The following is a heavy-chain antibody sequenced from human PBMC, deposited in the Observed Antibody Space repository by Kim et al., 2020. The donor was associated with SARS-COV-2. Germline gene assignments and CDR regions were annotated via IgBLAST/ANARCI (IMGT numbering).Heavy chain of an antibody. D-gene: IGHD3-3*01. J-gene: IGHJ6*02. Sequence: YADSGEGRCTISRENSKNTLYLQRNSLRAEDTDVYYCAKGQWSPYYGMDVWGQGTTVTVSS. V-gene: IGHV3-23*01. CDR3: AKGQWSPYYGMDV.